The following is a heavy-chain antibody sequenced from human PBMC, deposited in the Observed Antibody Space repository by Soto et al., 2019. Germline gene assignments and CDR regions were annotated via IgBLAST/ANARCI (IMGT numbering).Heavy chain of an antibody. CDR1: GGSISSSSYY. J-gene: IGHJ4*02. D-gene: IGHD3-22*01. CDR2: IYYSGST. Sequence: SETLSLTCTVSGGSISSSSYYWGWIRQPPGKGLEWIGSIYYSGSTYYNPSLKSRVTISVDTPKNQFSLKLSSVTAADTAVYYCARHDYDSSGYYYFDYWGQGTLITVSS. CDR3: ARHDYDSSGYYYFDY. V-gene: IGHV4-39*01.